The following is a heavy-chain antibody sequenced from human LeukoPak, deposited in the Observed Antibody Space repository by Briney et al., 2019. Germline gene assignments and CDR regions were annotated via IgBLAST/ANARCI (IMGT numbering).Heavy chain of an antibody. V-gene: IGHV4-61*02. CDR1: SGSFSSGGYY. J-gene: IGHJ4*02. Sequence: PSETLSLTCTDSSGSFSSGGYYWSWIRQPAGKGLEWIGRIYTTGSTDYNPSLKSRVTMSVDTSKNQFSLKLSSVTAADTAVYYCARGPPPDFDCWGQGTLVTVSS. CDR2: IYTTGST. CDR3: ARGPPPDFDC.